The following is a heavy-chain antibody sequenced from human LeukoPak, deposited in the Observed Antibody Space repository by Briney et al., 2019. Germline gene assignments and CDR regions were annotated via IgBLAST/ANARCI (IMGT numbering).Heavy chain of an antibody. CDR1: GYTFTSYV. Sequence: VASVKVSCKASGYTFTSYVVSWVRQAPGQGLEGMGWISAYNGNTNYAQKLQGRVTMTTDTSPSTAYIQLRSLRSDDTALYYCSIDGSGSYYSSLFVLRYYGMDVWGQGTTVTVSS. CDR2: ISAYNGNT. J-gene: IGHJ6*02. CDR3: SIDGSGSYYSSLFVLRYYGMDV. V-gene: IGHV1-18*01. D-gene: IGHD3-10*01.